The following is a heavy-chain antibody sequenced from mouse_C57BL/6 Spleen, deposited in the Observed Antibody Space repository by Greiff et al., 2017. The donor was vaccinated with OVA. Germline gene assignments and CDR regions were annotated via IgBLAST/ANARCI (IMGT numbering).Heavy chain of an antibody. Sequence: QVQLQQSGAELVMPGASVKLSCKASGYTFTSYWMHWVKQRPGQGLEWIGEIDPSDSYTNYNQKFKGKSTLTVDKSSSTAYMQLSSLTSEDSAVYYCARSHYGSTGDYFDYWGQGTTLTVSS. CDR2: IDPSDSYT. V-gene: IGHV1-69*01. CDR3: ARSHYGSTGDYFDY. J-gene: IGHJ2*01. CDR1: GYTFTSYW. D-gene: IGHD1-1*01.